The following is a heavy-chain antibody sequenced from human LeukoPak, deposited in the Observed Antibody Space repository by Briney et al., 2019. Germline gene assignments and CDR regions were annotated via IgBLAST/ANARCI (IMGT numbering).Heavy chain of an antibody. CDR3: ARDKGDYDFWSGYNWFDP. CDR2: ISSSSSYI. Sequence: GGSLRLSCAASGFTFSSYSMNWVRQAPGKGLEWVSSISSSSSYIYYADSVKGRFTISRDNAKNSLYLQMNSLRAEDTAVYYCARDKGDYDFWSGYNWFDPWGREPWSPSPQ. J-gene: IGHJ5*02. D-gene: IGHD3-3*01. V-gene: IGHV3-21*01. CDR1: GFTFSSYS.